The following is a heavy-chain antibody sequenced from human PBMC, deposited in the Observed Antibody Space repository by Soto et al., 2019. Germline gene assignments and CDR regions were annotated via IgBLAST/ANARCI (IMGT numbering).Heavy chain of an antibody. CDR2: ISYDGSNK. CDR1: GFTFSSYG. V-gene: IGHV3-30*18. CDR3: AKDRRLLLYYYYYMDV. D-gene: IGHD2-15*01. J-gene: IGHJ6*03. Sequence: PGGSLRLSCAASGFTFSSYGMHWVRQAPGKGLEWVAVISYDGSNKYYADSVKGRFTISRDNSKNTLYLQMNSLRAEDTAVYYCAKDRRLLLYYYYYMDVWGKGTTVTVSS.